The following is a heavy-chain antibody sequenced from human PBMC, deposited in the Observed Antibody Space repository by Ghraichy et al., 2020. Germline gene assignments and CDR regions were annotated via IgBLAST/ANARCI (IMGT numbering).Heavy chain of an antibody. CDR1: GFTFSTYA. D-gene: IGHD1-1*01. CDR2: ISYDGSNK. V-gene: IGHV3-30*04. CDR3: ARDQATGTTGYYYYYMDV. Sequence: GGSLRLSCAASGFTFSTYAMHWVRQAPGKGLQWVAFISYDGSNKYYADSVKGRFTISRDNSKNTLYLQVNSLRAEDTAVYYCARDQATGTTGYYYYYMDVWGKGTTVTVSS. J-gene: IGHJ6*03.